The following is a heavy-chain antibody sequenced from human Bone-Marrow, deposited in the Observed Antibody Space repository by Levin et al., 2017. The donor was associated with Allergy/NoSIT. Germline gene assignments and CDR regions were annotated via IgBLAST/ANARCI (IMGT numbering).Heavy chain of an antibody. CDR2: IYYSGST. V-gene: IGHV4-59*01. CDR3: ARATPSGGNSYYYFYLDV. Sequence: SETLSLTCTVSGGSITSYYWTWIRQSPEKRLEWIGYIYYSGSTNYNPSLKTRVTMSVDTSKNLFSLNLRSVTAADSAVYYCARATPSGGNSYYYFYLDVWGKGTTVTVSS. J-gene: IGHJ6*03. CDR1: GGSITSYY. D-gene: IGHD2-8*02.